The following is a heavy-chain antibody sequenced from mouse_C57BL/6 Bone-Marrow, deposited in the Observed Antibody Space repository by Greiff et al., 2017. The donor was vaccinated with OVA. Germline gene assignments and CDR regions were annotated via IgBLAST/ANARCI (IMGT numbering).Heavy chain of an antibody. CDR3: TTGLNGSSLDY. J-gene: IGHJ2*01. V-gene: IGHV14-4*01. CDR1: GFNIKDDY. Sequence: EVKLQESGAELVRPGASVKLSCTASGFNIKDDYMHWVKQRPEQGLEWIGWIDPENGDTEYASKFQGKATITADTSSNTAYLQLSSLTSEDTAVYYCTTGLNGSSLDYWGQGTTLTVSS. D-gene: IGHD1-1*01. CDR2: IDPENGDT.